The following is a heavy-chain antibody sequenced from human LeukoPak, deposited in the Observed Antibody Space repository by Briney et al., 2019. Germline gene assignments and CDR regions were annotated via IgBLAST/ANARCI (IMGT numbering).Heavy chain of an antibody. CDR2: INHSGST. V-gene: IGHV4-34*01. D-gene: IGHD5-18*01. CDR3: AREPMDIAMVSPIFFDY. J-gene: IGHJ4*02. CDR1: GGSFSGYY. Sequence: SETLSLTCAVYGGSFSGYYWSWIRQPPGKGLEWIGEINHSGSTNYNPSLKSRVTISVDTSKNQFSLKLSSVTAADTAVYYCAREPMDIAMVSPIFFDYWGQGTLVTVSS.